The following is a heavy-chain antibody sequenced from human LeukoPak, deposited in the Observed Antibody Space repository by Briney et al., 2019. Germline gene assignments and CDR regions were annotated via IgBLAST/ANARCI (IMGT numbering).Heavy chain of an antibody. V-gene: IGHV3-33*06. D-gene: IGHD5-12*01. CDR2: IWYDGSNK. CDR1: GFTFSSYG. Sequence: GGSLRLSCAASGFTFSSYGMHWVRQAPGKGLEWVAVIWYDGSNKYYADSVKGRFTISRDNSKNTLYLQMNSLRAEDTALYYCAKAKVATDYYYYGMDVWGQGTTVTVSS. CDR3: AKAKVATDYYYYGMDV. J-gene: IGHJ6*02.